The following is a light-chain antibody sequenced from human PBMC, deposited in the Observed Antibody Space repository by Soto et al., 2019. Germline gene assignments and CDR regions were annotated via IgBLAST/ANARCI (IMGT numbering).Light chain of an antibody. CDR2: EVT. CDR1: SSDVGGYSY. J-gene: IGLJ1*01. CDR3: SSYAVSNPYV. V-gene: IGLV2-8*01. Sequence: QSALTQPPSASGSPGQSVTISCTGTSSDVGGYSYVSWYQQYPGKAPKLIIYEVTKRPSGVPDRFSGSMSGNTASLTVSGLQAEDEADYYCSSYAVSNPYVFGTGTKVTVL.